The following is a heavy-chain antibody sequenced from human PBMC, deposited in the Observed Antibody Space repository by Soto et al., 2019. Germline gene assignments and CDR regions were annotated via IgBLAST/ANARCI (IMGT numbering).Heavy chain of an antibody. CDR2: ISWKSDST. V-gene: IGHV3-9*01. J-gene: IGHJ6*02. CDR3: ARDKGLYHDGMAV. CDR1: GFTFDDHS. Sequence: GGSLRLSCAASGFTFDDHSMHWVRQGPGRGLEWVSGISWKSDSTGYADSVKGRFSISRDNTQNSLHLQMNSLRPEDTALYCCARDKGLYHDGMAVWGQGTTVTVSS.